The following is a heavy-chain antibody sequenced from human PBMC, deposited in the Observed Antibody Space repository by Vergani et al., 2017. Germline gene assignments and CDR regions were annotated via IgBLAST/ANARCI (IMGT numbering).Heavy chain of an antibody. CDR1: GYTFTGYY. CDR2: INPNSGGT. CDR3: AILGYDFWSGYYTPPDY. J-gene: IGHJ4*02. V-gene: IGHV1-2*02. Sequence: QVQLVQSGAEVKKPGASVKVSCKASGYTFTGYYMHWVRQAPGQGREWMGWINPNSGGTNYAQKFQGRVTMTRDTSISTAYMELSRLRSDDTAVYYCAILGYDFWSGYYTPPDYWGQGTLVTVSS. D-gene: IGHD3-3*01.